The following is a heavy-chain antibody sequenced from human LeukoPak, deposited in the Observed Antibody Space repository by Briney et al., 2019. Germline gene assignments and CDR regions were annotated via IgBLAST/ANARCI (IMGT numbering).Heavy chain of an antibody. V-gene: IGHV1-18*01. D-gene: IGHD1-26*01. CDR1: GYTFTSYG. CDR2: ISAYNGNT. CDR3: ARDLEIVGATRAPSYYYYGMDV. Sequence: ASVKVPCKASGYTFTSYGISWVRQAPGQGLEWMGWISAYNGNTNYAQKLQGRVTMTTDTSTSTAYMELRSLRSDDTAVYYCARDLEIVGATRAPSYYYYGMDVWGQGTTVTVSS. J-gene: IGHJ6*02.